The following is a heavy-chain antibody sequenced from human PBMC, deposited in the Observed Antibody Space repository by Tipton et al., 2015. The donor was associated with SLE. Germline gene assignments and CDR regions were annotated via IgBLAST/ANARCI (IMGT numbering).Heavy chain of an antibody. V-gene: IGHV4-59*01. D-gene: IGHD1/OR15-1a*01. CDR3: ARSRDKTTDAFDI. CDR1: GGSISNYY. Sequence: TLSLTCTVSGGSISNYYWNWIRQPPGRGLEWIGYIFYSGSTNYNPSLKSRVTISVDTSKNQFSLKLKSVTAADSAVYYCARSRDKTTDAFDIWGQGTMVTVSS. CDR2: IFYSGST. J-gene: IGHJ3*02.